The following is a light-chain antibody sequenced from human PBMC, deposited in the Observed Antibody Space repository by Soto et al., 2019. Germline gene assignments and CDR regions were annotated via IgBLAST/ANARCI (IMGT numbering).Light chain of an antibody. CDR3: QQYDDWPGVT. V-gene: IGKV3-15*01. CDR1: QSVSDS. CDR2: DIS. Sequence: EIVMTQSPATLSVSPGERATLSCRASQSVSDSLAWYQQKPGQATRLLIFDISTRATGIPARFSGSGSGTDFTLTISSLQSEDSATYYCQQYDDWPGVTFGPGTKVEIK. J-gene: IGKJ3*01.